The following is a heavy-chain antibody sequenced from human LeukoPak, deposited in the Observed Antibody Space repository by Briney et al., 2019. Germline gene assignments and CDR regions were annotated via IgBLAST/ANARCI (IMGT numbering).Heavy chain of an antibody. J-gene: IGHJ4*02. CDR2: ISWNSGSI. CDR3: AKDSYYDILTGYYPFDY. Sequence: GGSLRLSCAASGFTFDDYAMHWVRQAPGKGLEWVSGISWNSGSIGYADSVKGRFTISRDNAKNSLYLQMNSLRAVDTALYYCAKDSYYDILTGYYPFDYWGQGTLVTVSS. D-gene: IGHD3-9*01. CDR1: GFTFDDYA. V-gene: IGHV3-9*01.